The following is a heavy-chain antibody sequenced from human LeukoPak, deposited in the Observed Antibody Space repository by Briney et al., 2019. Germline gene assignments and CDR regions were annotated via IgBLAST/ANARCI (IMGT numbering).Heavy chain of an antibody. Sequence: GGSLRLSCAASGFTFSSYWMHWVRQTPGKGLVWVSRINSDGSTTSYADSVNGRFTISRDNAKNSLYLQMNTLRAEDTATYYCATFSGAHHKTFDSWGQGTLVTVSS. J-gene: IGHJ4*02. V-gene: IGHV3-74*01. CDR1: GFTFSSYW. CDR3: ATFSGAHHKTFDS. D-gene: IGHD1-14*01. CDR2: INSDGSTT.